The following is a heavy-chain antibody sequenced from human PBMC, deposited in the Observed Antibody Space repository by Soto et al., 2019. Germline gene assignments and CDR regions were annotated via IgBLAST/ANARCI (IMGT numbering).Heavy chain of an antibody. Sequence: GGSLRLSCAASGFTFSNAWMSWVRQAPGKGLEWVGRIKSKTDGGTTDYAAPVKGRFTISRDDSKNTLYLQMNSLKTEDTAVYYCTAPYNWNYWGWDYYYMDVWGKGTTVTVSS. D-gene: IGHD1-7*01. V-gene: IGHV3-15*01. CDR2: IKSKTDGGTT. CDR1: GFTFSNAW. J-gene: IGHJ6*03. CDR3: TAPYNWNYWGWDYYYMDV.